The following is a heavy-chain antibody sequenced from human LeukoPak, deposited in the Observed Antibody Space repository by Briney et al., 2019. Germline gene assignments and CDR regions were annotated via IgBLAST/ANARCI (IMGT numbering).Heavy chain of an antibody. CDR1: GGSFRGYY. CDR3: ARPDSSGYYYNAFDI. J-gene: IGHJ3*02. D-gene: IGHD3-22*01. Sequence: SETLSLTCAVYGGSFRGYYWSWIRQPPGKGLEWIGEINHSGSTNYNPSLKSRVTISVDTSKNQFSLKLSSVTAADTAVYYCARPDSSGYYYNAFDIWGQGTMVTVSS. V-gene: IGHV4-34*01. CDR2: INHSGST.